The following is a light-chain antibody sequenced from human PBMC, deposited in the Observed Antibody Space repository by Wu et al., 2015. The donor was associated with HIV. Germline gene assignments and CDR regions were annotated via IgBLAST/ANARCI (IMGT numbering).Light chain of an antibody. V-gene: IGKV1-17*01. J-gene: IGKJ2*03. CDR3: QHLNSYPLS. Sequence: DIQMTQSPSSLSPSVGDRVTITCRASQTISNYLNWYQQKPGKAPNLLIYKASNLESGVPSRFSGSGSGTEFTLTISSLQPEDCATYYCQHLNSYPLSFGQGTKLEIK. CDR2: KAS. CDR1: QTISNY.